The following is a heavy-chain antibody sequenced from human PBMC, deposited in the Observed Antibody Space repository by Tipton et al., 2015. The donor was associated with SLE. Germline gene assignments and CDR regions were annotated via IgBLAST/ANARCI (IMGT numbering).Heavy chain of an antibody. D-gene: IGHD2-21*01. CDR3: ARDSQPVPCGGDCYAGAFDI. CDR1: GGSFSGYY. J-gene: IGHJ3*02. Sequence: TLSLTCAVYGGSFSGYYWSWIRQPPGKGLEWIGEINHSGSTNYSPSLKSRVTISVDTSKNQFSLKLSSVTAADTAVYYCARDSQPVPCGGDCYAGAFDIWGQGTMVTVSS. CDR2: INHSGST. V-gene: IGHV4-34*01.